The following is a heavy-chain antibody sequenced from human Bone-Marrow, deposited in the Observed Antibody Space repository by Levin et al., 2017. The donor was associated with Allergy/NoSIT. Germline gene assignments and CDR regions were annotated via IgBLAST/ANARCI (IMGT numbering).Heavy chain of an antibody. CDR3: AAGGYCSGGSCTRSTKIDY. V-gene: IGHV5-51*01. Sequence: GESLKISCKGSGYSFTSYWIGWVRQMPGKGLEWMGIIYPGDSDTRYSPSFQGQVTISADKSISTAYLQWSSLKASDTAMYYCAAGGYCSGGSCTRSTKIDYWGQGTLVTVSS. CDR1: GYSFTSYW. J-gene: IGHJ4*02. CDR2: IYPGDSDT. D-gene: IGHD2-15*01.